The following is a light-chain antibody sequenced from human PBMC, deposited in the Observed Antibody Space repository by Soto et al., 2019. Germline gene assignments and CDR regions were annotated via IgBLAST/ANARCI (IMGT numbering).Light chain of an antibody. J-gene: IGKJ4*01. V-gene: IGKV1-5*01. Sequence: DXXMTQSPSTLSASVGDRVTITCRASQSISSWLAWYQQKPGKAPKLLIYDASSLESGVPSRFSGSGSGTEFTLTISSLQPDDFATYYCQQYNSYWLTFGGGTKVEIK. CDR1: QSISSW. CDR3: QQYNSYWLT. CDR2: DAS.